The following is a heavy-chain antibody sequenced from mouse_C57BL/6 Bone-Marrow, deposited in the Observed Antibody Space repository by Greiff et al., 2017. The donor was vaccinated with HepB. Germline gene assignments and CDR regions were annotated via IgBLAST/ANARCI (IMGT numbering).Heavy chain of an antibody. Sequence: QVQLQQSGAELVRPGTSVKVSCKASGYAFTNYLIEWVKQRPGQGLEWIGVINPGSGGTNYNEKFKGKATLTADKSSSTAYMQLSSLTSEDSAVYFYARLHYYAIDDWGQGASVTVSS. CDR1: GYAFTNYL. J-gene: IGHJ4*01. V-gene: IGHV1-54*01. CDR3: ARLHYYAIDD. CDR2: INPGSGGT.